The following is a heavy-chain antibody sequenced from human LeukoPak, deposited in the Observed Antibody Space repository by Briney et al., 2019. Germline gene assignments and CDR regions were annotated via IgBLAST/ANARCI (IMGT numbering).Heavy chain of an antibody. Sequence: GGSLRLSCAASGFRFTDYSMSWVRQAPGKGLEWVAGLGRSGEYKYYADSVKGRFTISRDNSKDTVSLQMNSLRAEDSAIYFCVKDRPCEACMPMDAWGQGTTVTVSS. D-gene: IGHD2-2*01. CDR1: GFRFTDYS. J-gene: IGHJ6*02. CDR2: LGRSGEYK. V-gene: IGHV3-23*01. CDR3: VKDRPCEACMPMDA.